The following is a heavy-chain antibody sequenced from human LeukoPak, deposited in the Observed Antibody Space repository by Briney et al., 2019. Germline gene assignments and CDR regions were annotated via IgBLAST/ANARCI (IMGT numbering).Heavy chain of an antibody. CDR1: GYTFTGYY. V-gene: IGHV1-2*02. CDR2: INPNSGGT. CDR3: ARDFLWTGSDDAFDI. J-gene: IGHJ3*02. D-gene: IGHD3/OR15-3a*01. Sequence: ASVKVSCKASGYTFTGYYMHWVRQAPGQGLEWMGWINPNSGGTNYAQKFQGRVTMTRDTSISTAYMELSRLRSDDTAVYYCARDFLWTGSDDAFDIWGQGTMVTASS.